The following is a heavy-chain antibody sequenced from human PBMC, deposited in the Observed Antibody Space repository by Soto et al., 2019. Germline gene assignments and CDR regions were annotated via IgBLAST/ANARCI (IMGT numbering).Heavy chain of an antibody. Sequence: EVQLVESGGGLVQPGGSLRLSCAGSRFTFSNYWMHWVRQAPGKGLVWVSRMNSDGSSTSYADSVKGRFTISRDNAKNTLDLQMNSLRAEDTAVYYCAKGGARVLDYWGQGTLVTVSS. CDR2: MNSDGSST. V-gene: IGHV3-74*01. CDR3: AKGGARVLDY. J-gene: IGHJ4*02. D-gene: IGHD1-26*01. CDR1: RFTFSNYW.